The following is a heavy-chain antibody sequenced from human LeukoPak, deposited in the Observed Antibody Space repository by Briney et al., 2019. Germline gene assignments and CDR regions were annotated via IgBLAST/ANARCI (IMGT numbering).Heavy chain of an antibody. CDR3: ARGDDSGYYDYFDY. Sequence: GGSLRLSCAASGFTVDSNYLSWVRQAPGKGLEWVSTIYTGGNTYYAASATGRFTISRDFSKNTVFLHMNSLRAEDTAMYYCARGDDSGYYDYFDYWGQGALVTVSS. D-gene: IGHD3-22*01. V-gene: IGHV3-53*01. J-gene: IGHJ4*02. CDR1: GFTVDSNY. CDR2: IYTGGNT.